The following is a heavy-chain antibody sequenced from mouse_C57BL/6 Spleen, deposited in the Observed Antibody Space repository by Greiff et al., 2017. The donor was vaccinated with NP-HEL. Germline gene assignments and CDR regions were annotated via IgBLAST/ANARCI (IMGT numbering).Heavy chain of an antibody. CDR1: GYTFTDYY. V-gene: IGHV1-26*01. Sequence: EVQLQQSGPELVKPGASVKISCKASGYTFTDYYMNWVKQSHGKSLEWIGDINPNNGGTSYIQKFKGKATLTVYKSSSTAYMELRSLTSEDSAVYYCARERDGYSVDYWGQGTTLTVSS. CDR3: ARERDGYSVDY. CDR2: INPNNGGT. D-gene: IGHD2-3*01. J-gene: IGHJ2*01.